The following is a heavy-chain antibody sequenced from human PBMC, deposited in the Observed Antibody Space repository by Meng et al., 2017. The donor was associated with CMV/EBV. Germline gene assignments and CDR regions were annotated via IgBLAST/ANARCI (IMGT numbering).Heavy chain of an antibody. V-gene: IGHV5-10-1*01. J-gene: IGHJ4*02. CDR2: IDPSDSYT. CDR3: AGTYYYDSSGYNH. Sequence: KGSGYSFTSYWISWVRQMPGKGLEWMGRIDPSDSYTNYSQSFQGHVTISADKSISTAYLQWSSLKASDTAMYYCAGTYYYDSSGYNHWGQGTLVTVSS. D-gene: IGHD3-22*01. CDR1: GYSFTSYW.